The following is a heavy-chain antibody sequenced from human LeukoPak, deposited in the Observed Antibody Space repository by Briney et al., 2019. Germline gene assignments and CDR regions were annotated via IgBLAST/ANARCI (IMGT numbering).Heavy chain of an antibody. V-gene: IGHV3-21*04. Sequence: PGGSLRLSCAASGFTFSTYNMNWVRQAPGKGLEWVSSISSSSSYIYYADSVKGRFTVSRDNAKNSLYLQMHSLRAEDTAVYYCARVRDQISMVRGARRGYYMDVWGKGTAVTFSS. J-gene: IGHJ6*03. CDR1: GFTFSTYN. D-gene: IGHD3-10*01. CDR2: ISSSSSYI. CDR3: ARVRDQISMVRGARRGYYMDV.